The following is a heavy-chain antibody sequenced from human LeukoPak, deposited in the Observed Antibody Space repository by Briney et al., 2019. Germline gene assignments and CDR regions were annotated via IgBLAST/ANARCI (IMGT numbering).Heavy chain of an antibody. J-gene: IGHJ3*02. CDR2: IYHSGST. D-gene: IGHD3-10*01. CDR3: ARQAGGSGRITMVRGVIKNAFDI. CDR1: GYSISSGYY. V-gene: IGHV4-38-2*01. Sequence: SETLSLTCAVSGYSISSGYYWGWIRQPPGKGLEWIGSIYHSGSTYYNPSLKSRVTISVDTSKNQFSLKLSSVTAADTAVYYCARQAGGSGRITMVRGVIKNAFDIWGQGTMVTVSS.